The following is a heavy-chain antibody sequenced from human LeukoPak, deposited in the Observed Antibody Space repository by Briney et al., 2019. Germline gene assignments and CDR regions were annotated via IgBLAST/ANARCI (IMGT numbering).Heavy chain of an antibody. D-gene: IGHD3-3*01. CDR3: ARGVTEDTGVAQFDS. Sequence: GRSLRLSCAASGFTFFTYSMHWVRQAPGKGQEWVAVVSYDGSNKNYADSVKGRLTISRDNSKSTLYLQMNSLRPDDTAVYYCARGVTEDTGVAQFDSWGQGSLVTVSS. CDR2: VSYDGSNK. V-gene: IGHV3-30*04. J-gene: IGHJ4*02. CDR1: GFTFFTYS.